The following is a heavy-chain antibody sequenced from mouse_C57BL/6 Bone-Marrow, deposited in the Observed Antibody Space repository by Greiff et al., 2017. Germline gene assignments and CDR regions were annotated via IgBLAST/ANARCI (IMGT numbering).Heavy chain of an antibody. Sequence: EVQLQQSGPELVKPGASVKISCKASGYTFTDYYMNWVKQSHGKSLEWIGDINPNNGGTIYNQKFKGKATLTVDKSSSTAYMELRSLTSEDTAVYYCARFDYGSAYWGQGTLVTVSA. CDR2: INPNNGGT. CDR3: ARFDYGSAY. CDR1: GYTFTDYY. J-gene: IGHJ3*01. D-gene: IGHD1-1*01. V-gene: IGHV1-26*01.